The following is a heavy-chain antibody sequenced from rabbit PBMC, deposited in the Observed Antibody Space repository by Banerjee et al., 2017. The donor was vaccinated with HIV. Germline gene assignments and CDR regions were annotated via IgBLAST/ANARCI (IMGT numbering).Heavy chain of an antibody. CDR3: ARNNATGITYDL. D-gene: IGHD7-1*01. J-gene: IGHJ6*01. V-gene: IGHV1S40*01. CDR2: IYTGNNST. Sequence: QSLEESGGDLVKPGASLTLTCTASGFSFSNNYYMCWVRQAPGKGLEWIGCIYTGNNSTYYASWAKGRFTVSKTSSTTVTLQMTSLTAADTATYFCARNNATGITYDLWGPGTLVTVS. CDR1: GFSFSNNYY.